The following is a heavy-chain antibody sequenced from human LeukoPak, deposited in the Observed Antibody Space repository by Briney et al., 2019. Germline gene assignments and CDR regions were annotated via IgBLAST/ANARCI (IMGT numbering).Heavy chain of an antibody. D-gene: IGHD3-3*01. CDR3: ARVIRTSYYDFWSGYYRGNNWFDP. CDR2: IYYSGST. Sequence: SETLSLTCTVSGGSISSYYWSWIRQPPGKGLEWIGYIYYSGSTYYNPSLKSRVTISVDTSKNQFSLKLSSVTAADTAVYYCARVIRTSYYDFWSGYYRGNNWFDPWGQGTLVTVSS. CDR1: GGSISSYY. J-gene: IGHJ5*02. V-gene: IGHV4-59*08.